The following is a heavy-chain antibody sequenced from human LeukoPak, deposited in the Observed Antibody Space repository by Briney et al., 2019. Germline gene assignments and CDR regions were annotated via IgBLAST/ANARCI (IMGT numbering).Heavy chain of an antibody. CDR1: GYTFTGYY. D-gene: IGHD2-2*01. J-gene: IGHJ6*03. V-gene: IGHV1-2*02. CDR2: INPKNGGT. Sequence: ASVKVSCKASGYTFTGYYMHWVRQAPGQGLEWMGWINPKNGGTNSAQRFQGRVTMTTDTSTSTAYMELRSLRSDDTAVYYCARVVPAAMEYYYYYYMDVWGKGTTVTISS. CDR3: ARVVPAAMEYYYYYYMDV.